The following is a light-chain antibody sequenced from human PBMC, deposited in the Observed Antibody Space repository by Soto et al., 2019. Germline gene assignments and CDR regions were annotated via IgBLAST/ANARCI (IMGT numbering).Light chain of an antibody. CDR2: TNN. J-gene: IGLJ2*01. CDR1: YSNIGNNF. CDR3: GTWDISLSGVV. Sequence: QPVLTQPPSVSAAPGQKVTISCSGTYSNIGNNFVSWYQQVPGTAPKLLIYTNNKRPSGIPDRFSGSKSGTSATLGISGLQTGDEADYYCGTWDISLSGVVFGGGTKLTVL. V-gene: IGLV1-51*01.